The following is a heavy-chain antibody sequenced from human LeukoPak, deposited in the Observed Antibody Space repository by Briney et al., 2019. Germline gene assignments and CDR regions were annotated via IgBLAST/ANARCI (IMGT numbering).Heavy chain of an antibody. CDR3: ARDDFDY. V-gene: IGHV4-59*01. CDR2: IYYSGST. CDR1: GDSISGFH. J-gene: IGHJ4*02. Sequence: SETLSLTCTVSGDSISGFHWSWIRQPPGKGLEWIGYIYYSGSTNYNPSLKSRVTISVDTSKNQFSLKLTSVTAADTAVYYCARDDFDYWGQGTLVTVSS.